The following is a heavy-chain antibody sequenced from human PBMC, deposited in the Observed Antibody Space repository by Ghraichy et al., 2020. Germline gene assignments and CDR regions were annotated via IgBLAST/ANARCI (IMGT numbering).Heavy chain of an antibody. V-gene: IGHV4-38-2*02. CDR2: VYYSGRT. CDR1: GYSISSGYF. Sequence: GSLRLSCTVSGYSISSGYFWGWIRQPPGKGLEWIGSVYYSGRTYYNPSLKNRLTISLDTSKNQFSLKLSSVTAADTAVYYCARAGGTTYYYYYGMDVWGQGTMVTVSS. CDR3: ARAGGTTYYYYYGMDV. D-gene: IGHD1-7*01. J-gene: IGHJ6*02.